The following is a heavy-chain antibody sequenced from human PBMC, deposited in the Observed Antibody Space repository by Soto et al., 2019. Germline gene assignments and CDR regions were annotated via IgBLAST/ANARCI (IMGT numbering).Heavy chain of an antibody. CDR3: AREVAVAGTAGYYYGMDV. V-gene: IGHV1-69*12. Sequence: QVQLVQSGAEVKKPGSSVKVSCKASGGTFSSYAISWVRQAPGQGLEWMGGIIPIFGTANYAQKFQGRVTITADESTSTAYMELSRLRSEDTAVYYCAREVAVAGTAGYYYGMDVWGQGTTVTVSS. D-gene: IGHD6-19*01. J-gene: IGHJ6*02. CDR1: GGTFSSYA. CDR2: IIPIFGTA.